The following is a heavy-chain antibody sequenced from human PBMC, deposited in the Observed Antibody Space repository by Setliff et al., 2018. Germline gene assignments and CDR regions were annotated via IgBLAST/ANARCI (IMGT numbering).Heavy chain of an antibody. Sequence: SETLSLTCAVYGGSFSGYYWSWIRQPPGKGLEWIGEINHSGSTNYNPSLKSRVTISVDTSKNQFSLKLSSVTAADTAVYYCARGPDGYTYQGAFDIWGQGAMVTVSS. CDR3: ARGPDGYTYQGAFDI. J-gene: IGHJ3*02. D-gene: IGHD5-12*01. CDR1: GGSFSGYY. V-gene: IGHV4-34*01. CDR2: INHSGST.